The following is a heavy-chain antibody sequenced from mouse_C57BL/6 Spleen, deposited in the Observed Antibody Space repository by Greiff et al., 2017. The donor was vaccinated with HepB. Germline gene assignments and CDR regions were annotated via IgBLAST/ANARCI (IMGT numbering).Heavy chain of an antibody. J-gene: IGHJ3*01. Sequence: VQLQQPGAELVKPGASVKMSCKASGYTFTSYWITWVKQRPGQGLEWIGDIYPGSGSTNYNEKFKSKATLTVDTSSSTAYMQLSSLTSEDSAVYYCARIGYYGSGFAYWGQGTLVTVSA. D-gene: IGHD1-1*01. CDR2: IYPGSGST. V-gene: IGHV1-55*01. CDR3: ARIGYYGSGFAY. CDR1: GYTFTSYW.